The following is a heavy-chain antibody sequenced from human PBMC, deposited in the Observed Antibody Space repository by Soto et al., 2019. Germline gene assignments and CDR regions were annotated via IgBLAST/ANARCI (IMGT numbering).Heavy chain of an antibody. CDR1: GFTFDDYA. V-gene: IGHV3-9*01. D-gene: IGHD2-15*01. Sequence: EVQLVESGGGLVQPGRSLRLSCAASGFTFDDYAMHWVRQAPGKGLEWVSGISWNSGSIGYADSVKGRFTISRDNAKNSLYLQMNSMRAEDTALYYCAKDTCSRGSCYSFDAFDIWGQGTMVTVSS. J-gene: IGHJ3*02. CDR3: AKDTCSRGSCYSFDAFDI. CDR2: ISWNSGSI.